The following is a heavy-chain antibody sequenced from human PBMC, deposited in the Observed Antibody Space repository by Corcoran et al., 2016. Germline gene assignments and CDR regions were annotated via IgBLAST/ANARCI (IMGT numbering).Heavy chain of an antibody. J-gene: IGHJ4*02. CDR3: AGRRLGSGWIDY. CDR1: GGSFSGYY. V-gene: IGHV4-34*01. CDR2: INHSGST. Sequence: QVQLQQWGAGLLKPSETLSLTCAVYGGSFSGYYWSWIRQPPGKGLEWIGEINHSGSTNYNPSLKSRVTISVDTSKNQFSLKLSSVTAADTAVYYCAGRRLGSGWIDYWGQGTLVTVSS. D-gene: IGHD6-19*01.